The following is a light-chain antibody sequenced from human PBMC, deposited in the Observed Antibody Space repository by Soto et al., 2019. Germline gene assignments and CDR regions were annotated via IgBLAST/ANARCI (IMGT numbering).Light chain of an antibody. J-gene: IGKJ1*01. CDR3: QQYNNWPRT. V-gene: IGKV3-15*01. CDR1: QSVSSN. Sequence: EIVMTQSPATLSVSPGERATLSCRATQSVSSNLAWYQHKPGQAPRLLIYGASTRATGIPARFSGSGSGTEFTLTISSLQSEDFVVYYCQQYNNWPRTFGQGTKVEIK. CDR2: GAS.